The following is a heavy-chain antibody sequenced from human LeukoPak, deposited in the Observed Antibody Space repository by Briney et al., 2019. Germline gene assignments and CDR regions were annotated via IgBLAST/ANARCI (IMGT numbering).Heavy chain of an antibody. CDR3: ARVSDDSSGYYYSLYYYYGMDV. V-gene: IGHV1-18*01. J-gene: IGHJ6*02. CDR2: ISAYNGNT. Sequence: ASVKVSCKASGYMFTNYTLNWVRQAPGQGLEWMGWISAYNGNTNYAQKLQGRVTMTTDTSTSTAYMELRSLRSDDTAVYYCARVSDDSSGYYYSLYYYYGMDVWGQGTTVTVSS. CDR1: GYMFTNYT. D-gene: IGHD3-22*01.